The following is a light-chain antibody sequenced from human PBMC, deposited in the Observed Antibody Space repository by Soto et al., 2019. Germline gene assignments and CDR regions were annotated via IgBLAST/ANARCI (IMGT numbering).Light chain of an antibody. CDR3: QQRHMWPIT. V-gene: IGKV3-11*01. CDR2: DAY. Sequence: EVVLTQSPVTLSLSPGERATLSCRASQSFRSLLAWYQQKPGQAPRVLIYDAYTRATGIPPRFSGSGSGTDFTLTISSLEPEGSAVYYCQQRHMWPITFGQGTRLEIK. J-gene: IGKJ5*01. CDR1: QSFRSL.